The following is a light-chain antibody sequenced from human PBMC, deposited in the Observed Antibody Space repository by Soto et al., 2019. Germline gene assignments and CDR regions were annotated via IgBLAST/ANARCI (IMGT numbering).Light chain of an antibody. CDR2: KAS. CDR3: QHYNSYSEA. J-gene: IGKJ1*01. Sequence: DIQMTQSPSTLSVSVGDRVSITCRARQTISSWLAWYQQKPGKAPKLLIYKASTLKSGVPSRFSGSGSGTEFTLTISSLQPDDFATYYCQHYNSYSEAFGQGTKVDIK. CDR1: QTISSW. V-gene: IGKV1-5*03.